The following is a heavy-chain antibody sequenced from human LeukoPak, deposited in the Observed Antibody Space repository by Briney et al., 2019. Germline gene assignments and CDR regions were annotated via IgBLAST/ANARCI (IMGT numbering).Heavy chain of an antibody. CDR3: ARDGFGTGSN. V-gene: IGHV3-53*01. CDR2: IYSGGST. CDR1: GFTVSSNY. J-gene: IGHJ4*02. Sequence: PAGGSLRLSCAASGFTVSSNYMSWVRQAPGKGLEWVSVIYSGGSTYYADSVKGRFIISRDNAKNSLYLQMNTLRADDTAVYYCARDGFGTGSNWGQGTLVTVSS. D-gene: IGHD3-16*01.